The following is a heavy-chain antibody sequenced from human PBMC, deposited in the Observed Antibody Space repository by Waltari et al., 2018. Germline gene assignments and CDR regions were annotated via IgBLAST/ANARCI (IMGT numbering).Heavy chain of an antibody. V-gene: IGHV3-23*01. CDR3: AKEQALVTPRTFDY. D-gene: IGHD1-7*01. J-gene: IGHJ4*02. Sequence: ICRDNSKNTLYLQMNSLRAEDTAVYYCAKEQALVTPRTFDYWGQGTLVTVSS.